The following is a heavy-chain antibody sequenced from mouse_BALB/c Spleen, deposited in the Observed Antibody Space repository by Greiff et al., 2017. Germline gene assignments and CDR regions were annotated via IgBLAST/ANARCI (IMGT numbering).Heavy chain of an antibody. V-gene: IGHV5-12-2*01. CDR1: GFTFSSYT. CDR2: ISNGGGST. Sequence: EVKVEESGGGLVQPGGSLKLSCAASGFTFSSYTMSWVRQTPEKRLEWVAYISNGGGSTYYPDTVKGRFTISRDNAKNTLYLQMSSLKSEDTAMYYCARQGNGNYEFAYWGQGTLVTVSA. J-gene: IGHJ3*01. CDR3: ARQGNGNYEFAY. D-gene: IGHD2-1*01.